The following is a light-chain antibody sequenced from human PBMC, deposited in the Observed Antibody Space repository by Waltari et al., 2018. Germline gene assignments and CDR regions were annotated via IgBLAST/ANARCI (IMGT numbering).Light chain of an antibody. CDR2: WAS. CDR1: QRVLYRSNNKNY. Sequence: DIVMTQSPDSLAVSLGARATINCKSSQRVLYRSNNKNYLAWYQQKAGQPPKLLIYWASTREYGVPDRFSGSGSGTDFTLTISSLQAEDVAVYYCQQYYSTPLITFGQGTKVEIK. J-gene: IGKJ1*01. V-gene: IGKV4-1*01. CDR3: QQYYSTPLIT.